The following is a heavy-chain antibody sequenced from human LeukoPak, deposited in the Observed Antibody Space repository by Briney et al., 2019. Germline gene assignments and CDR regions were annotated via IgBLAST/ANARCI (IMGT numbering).Heavy chain of an antibody. CDR1: GSTFSSYW. V-gene: IGHV3-7*01. CDR3: ARDYRYSSSWYRFYNWFDP. J-gene: IGHJ5*02. CDR2: IKQDGSEK. D-gene: IGHD6-13*01. Sequence: PGGSLRLSCAASGSTFSSYWMSWVRQAPGKGLEWVANIKQDGSEKYYVDSVKGRFTISRDNAKNSLYLQMNSLRAEDTAVYYCARDYRYSSSWYRFYNWFDPWGQGTLVTVSS.